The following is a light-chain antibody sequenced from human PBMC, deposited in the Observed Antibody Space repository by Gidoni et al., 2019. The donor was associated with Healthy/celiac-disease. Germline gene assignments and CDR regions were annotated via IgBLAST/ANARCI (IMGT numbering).Light chain of an antibody. CDR2: AAS. CDR1: KGISSY. Sequence: MQLTQSPSALSASVGDRVTITCRASKGISSYLAWYQQKPGKAPKLLIYAASTLQSGVPSRFSGSGSGTDFTLIISSLQPEDFATYYCQQLNSYPMYTFGQGTKLEIK. V-gene: IGKV1-9*01. CDR3: QQLNSYPMYT. J-gene: IGKJ2*01.